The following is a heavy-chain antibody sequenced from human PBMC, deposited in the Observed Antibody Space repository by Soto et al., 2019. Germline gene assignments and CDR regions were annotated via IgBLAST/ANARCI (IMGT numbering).Heavy chain of an antibody. J-gene: IGHJ3*02. CDR2: ISAYNGNT. CDR1: GYTFTSYG. Sequence: ASVKVSCKASGYTFTSYGISWVRQAPGQGLEWMGWISAYNGNTNYAQKLQGRVPMTTDTSTSTAYMELRSLRSDDTAVYYCAREIYDYIWEFPSRAFDIWGQGTMVTVSS. D-gene: IGHD3-16*01. V-gene: IGHV1-18*01. CDR3: AREIYDYIWEFPSRAFDI.